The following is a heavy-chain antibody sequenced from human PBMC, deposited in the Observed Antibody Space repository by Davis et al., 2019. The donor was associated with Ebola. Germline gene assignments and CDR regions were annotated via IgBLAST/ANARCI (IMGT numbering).Heavy chain of an antibody. CDR1: GFTFSSYA. Sequence: GESLKISCAASGFTFSSYAMSWVRQAPGKGLEWVSAISGSGGSTYYADSVKGRFTISRDNSKNTLYLQMNSLRAEDTAVYYCAKNPPSGGATDYYYYGMDVWGQGTTVTVSS. V-gene: IGHV3-23*01. CDR2: ISGSGGST. CDR3: AKNPPSGGATDYYYYGMDV. D-gene: IGHD1-26*01. J-gene: IGHJ6*02.